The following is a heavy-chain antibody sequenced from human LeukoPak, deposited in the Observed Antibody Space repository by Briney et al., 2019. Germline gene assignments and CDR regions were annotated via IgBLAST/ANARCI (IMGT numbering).Heavy chain of an antibody. Sequence: SETLSLTCTVSGGSISSYYWSWIRQPAGKGLEWIGRIYTSGSITYNPSLKSRVSMSVDTSKNQFSLKLSSVTAADTAVYYCATSGWYLLPGVYWGQGTLVTVSS. CDR3: ATSGWYLLPGVY. CDR1: GGSISSYY. V-gene: IGHV4-4*07. D-gene: IGHD6-19*01. CDR2: IYTSGSI. J-gene: IGHJ4*02.